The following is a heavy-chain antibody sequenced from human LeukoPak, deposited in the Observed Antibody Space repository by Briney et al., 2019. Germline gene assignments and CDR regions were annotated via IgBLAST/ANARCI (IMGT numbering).Heavy chain of an antibody. CDR1: GFTFSSYA. V-gene: IGHV3-23*01. CDR3: ATSSGSGSYYEY. J-gene: IGHJ4*02. Sequence: PGGSLRLSCAASGFTFSSYAMSWVRQAPGKGLEWVSAISGSGGSAFYADSVKGRFTISRDNSKNTLYLQVNSLRAEDTAVYYCATSSGSGSYYEYWGQGTLVIVSS. CDR2: ISGSGGSA. D-gene: IGHD3-10*01.